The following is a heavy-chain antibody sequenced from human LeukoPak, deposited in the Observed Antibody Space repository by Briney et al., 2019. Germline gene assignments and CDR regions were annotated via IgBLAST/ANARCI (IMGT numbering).Heavy chain of an antibody. D-gene: IGHD6-13*01. CDR3: ARASLSIAAVPRNFDY. Sequence: AGGSLRLSCAASGFTFSSYSMNWVRQAPGKGLEWVSSISSSSSYIYYADSVKGRFTISRDNAKNSLYLQMNSLRAEDTAVYYCARASLSIAAVPRNFDYWGQGTLVTVSS. CDR2: ISSSSSYI. CDR1: GFTFSSYS. V-gene: IGHV3-21*01. J-gene: IGHJ4*02.